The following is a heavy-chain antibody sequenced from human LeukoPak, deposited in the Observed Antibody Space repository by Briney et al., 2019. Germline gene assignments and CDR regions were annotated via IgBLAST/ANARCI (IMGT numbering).Heavy chain of an antibody. CDR2: IYYSGST. J-gene: IGHJ4*02. D-gene: IGHD3-22*01. CDR1: GGSISSYY. V-gene: IGHV4-59*01. CDR3: ARGRYDSSGYYYYFDY. Sequence: PSETLSLTCTVSGGSISSYYWSWIRQPPGKGLEWIGYIYYSGSTNYNPSLKSRVTISVDTSKNHFSLKLSSVTAADTAVYYCARGRYDSSGYYYYFDYRGQGTLATVSS.